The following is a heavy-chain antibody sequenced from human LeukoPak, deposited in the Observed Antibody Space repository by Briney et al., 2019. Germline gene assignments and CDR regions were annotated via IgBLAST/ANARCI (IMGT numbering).Heavy chain of an antibody. D-gene: IGHD2-2*01. CDR2: ISYDGSNK. Sequence: PGGSLRLSCAASGFTFSSYSMNWVRQAPGKGLEWVAVISYDGSNKYYADSVKGRFTISRDNSKNTLYLQMNSLRAEDTAVYYCASAAPWSTSYSFDYWGQGTLVTVSS. CDR1: GFTFSSYS. J-gene: IGHJ4*02. V-gene: IGHV3-30*03. CDR3: ASAAPWSTSYSFDY.